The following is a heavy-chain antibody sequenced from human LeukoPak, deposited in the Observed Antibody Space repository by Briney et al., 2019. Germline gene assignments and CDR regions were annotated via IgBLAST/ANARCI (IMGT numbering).Heavy chain of an antibody. CDR3: ARAPGHWNYSPIDY. V-gene: IGHV3-21*01. J-gene: IGHJ4*02. CDR2: ISSSSSYI. CDR1: GFTFSSYG. D-gene: IGHD1-7*01. Sequence: PGGSLRLSCAASGFTFSSYGMHWVRQAPGKGLEWVSSISSSSSYIYYADSVKGRFTISRDNAKNSLYLQMNSLRAEDTAVYYCARAPGHWNYSPIDYWGQGTLVTVSS.